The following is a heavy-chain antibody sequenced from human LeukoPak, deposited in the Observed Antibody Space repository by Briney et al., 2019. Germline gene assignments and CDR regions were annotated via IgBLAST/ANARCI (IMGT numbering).Heavy chain of an antibody. CDR3: ARHWLAAPGWTASNWFDP. J-gene: IGHJ5*02. Sequence: GESLKISCKASGYSFTNYWIGWVRQMPGKGLEWMGIIYPGDSDTRYSPSFQGQVTIPADKSISTAYLQWSSLKASDTAMYYCARHWLAAPGWTASNWFDPWGQGTLVTVSS. D-gene: IGHD3/OR15-3a*01. CDR1: GYSFTNYW. V-gene: IGHV5-51*01. CDR2: IYPGDSDT.